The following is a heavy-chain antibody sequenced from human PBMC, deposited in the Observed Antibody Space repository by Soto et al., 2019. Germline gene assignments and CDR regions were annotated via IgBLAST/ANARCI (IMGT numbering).Heavy chain of an antibody. CDR1: GGTFSSYA. Sequence: ASVKVSCKASGGTFSSYAISWVRQAPGQGLEWMGGIIPIFGTANYAQKFQGRVTITADESTSTAYMELSSLRSEDTAVYYCARDSSGRGWFDPWGQGTLVTVSS. CDR2: IIPIFGTA. V-gene: IGHV1-69*13. CDR3: ARDSSGRGWFDP. J-gene: IGHJ5*02. D-gene: IGHD6-19*01.